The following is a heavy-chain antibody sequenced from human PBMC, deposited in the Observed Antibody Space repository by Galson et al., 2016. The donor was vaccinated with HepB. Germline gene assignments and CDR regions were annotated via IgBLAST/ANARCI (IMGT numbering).Heavy chain of an antibody. V-gene: IGHV3-21*01. D-gene: IGHD3-16*01. CDR1: GFTFKTYS. CDR2: ISSGGDYI. Sequence: SLRLSCAVSGFTFKTYSMNWIRQAPGKGLEWVSSISSGGDYIYYADSVNGRFTISGDNAKDSLFLQANSLRAEDTAVYYCARCTTPSCVTAGAYAYWGQGTLVTVSA. CDR3: ARCTTPSCVTAGAYAY. J-gene: IGHJ4*02.